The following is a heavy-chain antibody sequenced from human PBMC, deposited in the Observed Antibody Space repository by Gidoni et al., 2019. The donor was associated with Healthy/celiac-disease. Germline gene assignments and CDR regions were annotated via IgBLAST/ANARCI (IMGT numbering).Heavy chain of an antibody. Sequence: QVQLQQWGAGLLKPSETLSLTCAVYGGSFSGYYWSWIRQPPGKGPEWIGEINHSGSTNVNPALKSLVTIAVDTSKNQFALKLNSVTAADTAVYYCARGVYYDSSGYYYPPDYWGQGTLVTVSS. CDR2: INHSGST. V-gene: IGHV4-34*01. CDR1: GGSFSGYY. J-gene: IGHJ4*02. CDR3: ARGVYYDSSGYYYPPDY. D-gene: IGHD3-22*01.